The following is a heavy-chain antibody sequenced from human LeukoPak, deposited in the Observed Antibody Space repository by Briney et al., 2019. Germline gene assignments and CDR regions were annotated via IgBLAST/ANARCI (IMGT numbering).Heavy chain of an antibody. J-gene: IGHJ4*02. V-gene: IGHV1-69*13. CDR3: ARAPRYYYGSADY. CDR1: GGTFSSYA. Sequence: ASVKVSCKASGGTFSSYAISWVRQAPGQGLEWMGGIIPIFGTANYAQKFQGRVTITADESTSTAYMELSSLRSEDTAVYYCARAPRYYYGSADYWGQGTLVTVSS. D-gene: IGHD3-10*01. CDR2: IIPIFGTA.